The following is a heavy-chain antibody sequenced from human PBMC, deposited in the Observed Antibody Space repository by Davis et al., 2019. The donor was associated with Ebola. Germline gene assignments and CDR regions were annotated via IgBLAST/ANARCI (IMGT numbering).Heavy chain of an antibody. CDR2: INPSGGST. Sequence: ASVKVSCKASGYTFTTYSMHWVRQAPGQGLEWMGIINPSGGSTSYAQKFQGRVTMTRDTFTSTVYMELSSLRSEDPAVYYCAGGLYSFENWGQGTLVTVSS. CDR1: GYTFTTYS. V-gene: IGHV1-46*03. J-gene: IGHJ4*02. CDR3: AGGLYSFEN.